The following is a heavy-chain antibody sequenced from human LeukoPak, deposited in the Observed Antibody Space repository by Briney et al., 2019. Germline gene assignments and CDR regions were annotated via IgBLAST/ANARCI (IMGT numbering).Heavy chain of an antibody. CDR2: ISAYNGNT. V-gene: IGHV1-18*01. CDR3: ARVLYGGNSDAFDI. CDR1: GYTFTSYG. Sequence: ASVKVSSKASGYTFTSYGISWVRQAPGQGLEWMGWISAYNGNTNYAQKLQGRVTMTTDTSTSTAYMELRSLRSDDTAVYYCARVLYGGNSDAFDIWGQGTMVTVSS. D-gene: IGHD4-23*01. J-gene: IGHJ3*02.